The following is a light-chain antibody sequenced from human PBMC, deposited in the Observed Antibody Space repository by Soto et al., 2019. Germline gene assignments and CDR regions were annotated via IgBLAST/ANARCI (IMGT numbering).Light chain of an antibody. Sequence: QSALTQPPSASGSPGQSVTISCTGTSSDVGGYNYVSWYQQHPGKAPKFVIYEVSKRPSGVPDRFSGSKSGNTASLTVSGLQAEDEADYYCSSYAGSNTVVFGGGTKLTVL. CDR1: SSDVGGYNY. V-gene: IGLV2-8*01. J-gene: IGLJ2*01. CDR3: SSYAGSNTVV. CDR2: EVS.